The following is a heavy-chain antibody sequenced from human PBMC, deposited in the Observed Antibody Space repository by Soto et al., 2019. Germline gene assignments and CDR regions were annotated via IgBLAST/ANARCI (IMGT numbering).Heavy chain of an antibody. J-gene: IGHJ5*02. Sequence: GGSLRLSCAASGFTFSSYAMHWVRQAPGKGLEWVAVISYDGSNKYYADSVKGRFTISRDNSKNRLYLKMNSLRAEDTAVYYCARGGRYCSSTSCFTGWFDPWGQGTLVTVSS. CDR1: GFTFSSYA. D-gene: IGHD2-2*02. V-gene: IGHV3-30-3*01. CDR3: ARGGRYCSSTSCFTGWFDP. CDR2: ISYDGSNK.